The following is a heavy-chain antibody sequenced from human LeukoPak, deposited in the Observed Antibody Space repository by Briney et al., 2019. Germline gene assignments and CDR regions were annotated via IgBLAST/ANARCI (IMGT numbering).Heavy chain of an antibody. J-gene: IGHJ5*02. D-gene: IGHD3-22*01. CDR1: GFTFSSYS. CDR2: ISSSSSYI. CDR3: ARVGGVTMIP. V-gene: IGHV3-21*01. Sequence: PGGSLRLSCAASGFTFSSYSMNWVRQAPGKGLEWVSSISSSSSYIYYADSVKGRFTISRDNAKNSLHLQMNSLRAEDTAVYYCARVGGVTMIPWGQGTLVTVSS.